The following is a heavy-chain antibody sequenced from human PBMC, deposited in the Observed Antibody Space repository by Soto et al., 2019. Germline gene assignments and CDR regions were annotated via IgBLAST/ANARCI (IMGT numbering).Heavy chain of an antibody. J-gene: IGHJ6*02. V-gene: IGHV1-3*01. CDR1: GYTFTSYA. D-gene: IGHD3-22*01. Sequence: ASVKVSCKASGYTFTSYAMHWVRQAPGQRLEWMGRINAGNGNTKYSQKFQGRVTITRDTSASTAYMELSSLRSEDTAVYYCASAYYYDSSGYYIYYGMDVWGQGTTVTVSS. CDR3: ASAYYYDSSGYYIYYGMDV. CDR2: INAGNGNT.